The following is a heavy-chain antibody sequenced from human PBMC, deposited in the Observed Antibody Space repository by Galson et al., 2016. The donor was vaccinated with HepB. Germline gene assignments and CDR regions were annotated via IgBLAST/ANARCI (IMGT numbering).Heavy chain of an antibody. D-gene: IGHD6-19*01. J-gene: IGHJ4*02. V-gene: IGHV3-7*03. CDR2: IKRDGSET. CDR1: GFSFSSYW. Sequence: SLRLSCAGSGFSFSSYWMNWVRQAPGKGLEWVANIKRDGSETYYVDSVKGRFTISRDNAKNSVYLQMNSLRVEDTAVYYCAGSTGWPLDYWGQGTLVTASS. CDR3: AGSTGWPLDY.